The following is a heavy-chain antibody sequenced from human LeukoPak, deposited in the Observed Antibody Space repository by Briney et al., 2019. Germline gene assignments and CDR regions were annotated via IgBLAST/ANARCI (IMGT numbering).Heavy chain of an antibody. CDR2: IYYSGST. V-gene: IGHV4-59*08. CDR3: ARHNSVGAGVNYLDY. CDR1: GGSISSYY. J-gene: IGHJ4*02. D-gene: IGHD1-26*01. Sequence: SETLSLTCTVSGGSISSYYWSWIRQPPGKGLEWIGYIYYSGSTNYNPSLKSRVTISVDTSKNQFSLKLSSVTAADTAVYYCARHNSVGAGVNYLDYWGQGTLVTVSS.